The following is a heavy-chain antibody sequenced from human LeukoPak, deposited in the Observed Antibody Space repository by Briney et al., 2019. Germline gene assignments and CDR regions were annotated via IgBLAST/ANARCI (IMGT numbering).Heavy chain of an antibody. Sequence: PGGSLRLSCAASGLTFSNAWMSWVRQAPGKGLEWVGRIKSKTDGGIIDYAAPVQGRFTISRDDSKNTLYLQMNSLRTEDTAVYYCSNIHSYGLHGMDVWGQGTTVTVSS. CDR2: IKSKTDGGII. V-gene: IGHV3-15*01. D-gene: IGHD5-18*01. CDR1: GLTFSNAW. CDR3: SNIHSYGLHGMDV. J-gene: IGHJ6*02.